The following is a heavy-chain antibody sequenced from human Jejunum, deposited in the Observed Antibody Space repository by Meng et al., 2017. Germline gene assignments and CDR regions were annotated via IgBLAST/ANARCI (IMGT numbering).Heavy chain of an antibody. CDR3: AHRIAYSSDYNVGWFDP. J-gene: IGHJ5*02. CDR1: GFSLRTRTVG. Sequence: LKGAGPTQVKPTETLTLTCTFSGFSLRTRTVGVGWLRQPPGKALECLALIYWDDDKRYNPSLKNRLSITKDTSENQVVLTMTNMDPADTATYYCAHRIAYSSDYNVGWFDPWGPGFLVTVSS. D-gene: IGHD6-25*01. V-gene: IGHV2-5*02. CDR2: IYWDDDK.